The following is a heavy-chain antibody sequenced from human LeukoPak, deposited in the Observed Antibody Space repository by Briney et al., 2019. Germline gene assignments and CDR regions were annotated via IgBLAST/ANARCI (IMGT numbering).Heavy chain of an antibody. CDR2: SDHSGGT. D-gene: IGHD6-25*01. Sequence: SETLSLTCGVYGGSFSGYYWSWIRQPPGKGLEWIGESDHSGGTNYNPSLKSRVIISVDTSKNQFSLKLSSVTAADTAVYYCVRADEAAVDTPFDYWGQGTLVTVSS. J-gene: IGHJ4*02. V-gene: IGHV4-34*01. CDR3: VRADEAAVDTPFDY. CDR1: GGSFSGYY.